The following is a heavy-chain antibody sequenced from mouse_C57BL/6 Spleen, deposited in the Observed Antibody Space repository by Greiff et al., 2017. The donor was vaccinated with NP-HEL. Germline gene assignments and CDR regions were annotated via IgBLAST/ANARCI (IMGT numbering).Heavy chain of an antibody. CDR3: ARGAVTTRAWFAY. CDR1: GYTFPSYW. CDR2: LTPSNGGT. V-gene: IGHV1-53*01. Sequence: QVQLQQPGTELVKPGASVKLSCKASGYTFPSYWMHWVQQRPGQGLEWIGHLTPSNGGTTYNAKFTSTATLTVDKSSSPAYMQLSSLTSEDSAVYYCARGAVTTRAWFAYWGQGTLVTVSA. D-gene: IGHD2-12*01. J-gene: IGHJ3*01.